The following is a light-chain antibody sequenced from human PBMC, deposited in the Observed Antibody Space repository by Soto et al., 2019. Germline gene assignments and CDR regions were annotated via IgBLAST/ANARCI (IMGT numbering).Light chain of an antibody. V-gene: IGKV1-5*03. CDR2: KAS. Sequence: DIQMTQSPSTLSASVGDRVTITCRASQTIINWLAWYQQKPGKAPKLLIYKASTLEGEVPSRFSGSCSDTEFTLTINSLHPDDSSTYYCQQYHSYPCTFGQGTKVDIK. CDR3: QQYHSYPCT. CDR1: QTIINW. J-gene: IGKJ2*02.